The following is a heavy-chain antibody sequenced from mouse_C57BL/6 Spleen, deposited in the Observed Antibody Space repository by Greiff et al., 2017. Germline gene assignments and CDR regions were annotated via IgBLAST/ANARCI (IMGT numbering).Heavy chain of an antibody. D-gene: IGHD2-1*01. CDR3: ARGGGNYLFDY. Sequence: VQLQQPGAELVKPGASVKLSCKASGYTFTSYWMQWVKQRPGQGLEWIGEIDPSDSYTNYNQKFKGKATLTVVTSSSTAYMQLSSLTFEDSAVYYCARGGGNYLFDYWGQGTTLTVSS. CDR1: GYTFTSYW. V-gene: IGHV1-50*01. J-gene: IGHJ2*01. CDR2: IDPSDSYT.